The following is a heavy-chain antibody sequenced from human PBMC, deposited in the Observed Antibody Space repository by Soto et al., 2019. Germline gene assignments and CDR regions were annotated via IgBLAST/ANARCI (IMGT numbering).Heavy chain of an antibody. Sequence: SETLSLTCTLSGGFISSSTYYWGWIRQPPRRGLEWIGNIYCSGSTYYTPSLKSRVTIAVDTSKNNFALSLPSVTTADPAVYYCSADDVDYYFDAWGQGTLVTVSS. D-gene: IGHD4-17*01. J-gene: IGHJ4*02. CDR1: GGFISSSTYY. V-gene: IGHV4-39*02. CDR3: SADDVDYYFDA. CDR2: IYCSGST.